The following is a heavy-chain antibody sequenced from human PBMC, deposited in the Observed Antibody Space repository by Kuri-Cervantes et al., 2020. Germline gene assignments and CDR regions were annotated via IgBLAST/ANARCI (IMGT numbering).Heavy chain of an antibody. Sequence: SLKISCVASGFKFDDYAMHWVRQAPGKGPEWVSGLAWNGDAINYADSVRGRFTISRDNARNSLYLQMNSLRTDDTALYHCAREVEEERKRSDDAFDVWGQGTMVTVSS. CDR3: AREVEEERKRSDDAFDV. V-gene: IGHV3-9*01. CDR2: LAWNGDAI. J-gene: IGHJ3*01. CDR1: GFKFDDYA.